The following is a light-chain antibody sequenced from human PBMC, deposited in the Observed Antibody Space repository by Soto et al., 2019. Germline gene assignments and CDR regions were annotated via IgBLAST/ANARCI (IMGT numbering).Light chain of an antibody. CDR2: LGS. CDR1: QSLLHSNGYNY. J-gene: IGKJ1*01. CDR3: QQYNSYSGM. V-gene: IGKV2-28*01. Sequence: DIVMTQSPLSLPVTPGEPASISCRSSQSLLHSNGYNYLDWYLQKPGQSPQLLIYLGSNRASGVPDRFSGNGSGTEFTLTISGLQPDDFASYYCQQYNSYSGMFGQGTKVDIK.